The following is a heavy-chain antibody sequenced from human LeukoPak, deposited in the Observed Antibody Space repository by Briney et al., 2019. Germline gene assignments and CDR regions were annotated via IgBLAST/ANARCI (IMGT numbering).Heavy chain of an antibody. Sequence: SETLSLTCTVSGGSISSSTYYWAWIRQSQGLEWIGSIYYSGSTYYNPSLKSRVEISVDTSKNQFALNLNSVTAADTAVYYCARLHSSGWYLDCWGQGTLVIVSS. CDR1: GGSISSSTYY. CDR3: ARLHSSGWYLDC. CDR2: IYYSGST. D-gene: IGHD6-19*01. J-gene: IGHJ4*02. V-gene: IGHV4-39*01.